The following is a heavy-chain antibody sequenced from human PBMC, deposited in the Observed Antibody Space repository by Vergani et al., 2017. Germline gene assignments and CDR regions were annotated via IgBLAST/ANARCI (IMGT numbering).Heavy chain of an antibody. CDR1: GYTFTSYG. D-gene: IGHD3-22*01. J-gene: IGHJ4*02. Sequence: QVQLVQSGAEVKKPGASVKVSCKASGYTFTSYGISWVRQAPGQGLEWMGWISAYNGNTNYAQKLQGRVTMTTDTSKSTAYMGLRSLRSDDTAVYYCARAGVGDSSGYYFGLVADYWGQGTLVTVSS. CDR2: ISAYNGNT. V-gene: IGHV1-18*04. CDR3: ARAGVGDSSGYYFGLVADY.